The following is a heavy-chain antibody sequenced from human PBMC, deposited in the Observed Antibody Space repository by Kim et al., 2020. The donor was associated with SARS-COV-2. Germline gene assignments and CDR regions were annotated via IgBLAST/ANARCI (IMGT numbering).Heavy chain of an antibody. CDR1: GYTFTSYG. D-gene: IGHD3-22*01. CDR2: ISAYNGNT. Sequence: ASVKVSCKASGYTFTSYGISWVRQAPGQGLEWMGWISAYNGNTNYAQKLQGRVTMTTDTSTSTAYMELRSLRSDDTAVYYCARDLAYHDYDSSGRYYFDYWGQGTLVTVSS. J-gene: IGHJ4*02. CDR3: ARDLAYHDYDSSGRYYFDY. V-gene: IGHV1-18*01.